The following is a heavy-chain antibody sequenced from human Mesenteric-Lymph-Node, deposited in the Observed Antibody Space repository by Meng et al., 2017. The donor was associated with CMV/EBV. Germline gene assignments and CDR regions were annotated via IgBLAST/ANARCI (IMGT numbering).Heavy chain of an antibody. CDR3: ARGPYYYGSGSLLKYNWFDP. J-gene: IGHJ5*02. V-gene: IGHV4-39*07. CDR1: GDSVSSISYY. D-gene: IGHD3-10*01. Sequence: SETLSLTCTVSGDSVSSISYYWSWICQPPGGGLEWIGSMHYSGTTHYSPSLRRRVTISVDTSKNQFSLKLSSVTAADTAVYYCARGPYYYGSGSLLKYNWFDPWGQGTLVTVSS. CDR2: MHYSGTT.